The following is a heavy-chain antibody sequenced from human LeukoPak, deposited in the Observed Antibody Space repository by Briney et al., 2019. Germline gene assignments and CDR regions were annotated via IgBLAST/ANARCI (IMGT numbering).Heavy chain of an antibody. J-gene: IGHJ4*02. CDR2: IYHSGST. CDR1: GGSISSSNW. D-gene: IGHD7-27*01. Sequence: SETLSLTCAVSGGSISSSNWWSWVRQPPGKGLEWIGEIYHSGSTNYNPSLKSRVTISVDKSKNQFSLKLSSVTAADTAVYYCASGNWGIKYYFDYWGQGTLVTVSS. CDR3: ASGNWGIKYYFDY. V-gene: IGHV4-4*02.